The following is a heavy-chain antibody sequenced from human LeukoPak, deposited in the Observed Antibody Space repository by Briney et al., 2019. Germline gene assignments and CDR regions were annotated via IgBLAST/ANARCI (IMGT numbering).Heavy chain of an antibody. V-gene: IGHV5-51*01. D-gene: IGHD6-19*01. CDR1: GYSFTSYW. J-gene: IGHJ3*01. CDR2: IYPGDSDT. CDR3: ARQAYSSGHDAFDF. Sequence: GESLKISCKGSGYSFTSYWIGWVRQMPGKGLEWMGIIYPGDSDTRYSPSFQGHVTISADKSISTAYLQWSSLKASDTAMHFCARQAYSSGHDAFDFWGQGTMVTVSS.